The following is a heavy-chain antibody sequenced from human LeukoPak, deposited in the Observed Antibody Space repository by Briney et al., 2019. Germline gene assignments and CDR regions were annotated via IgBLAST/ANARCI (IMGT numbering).Heavy chain of an antibody. CDR2: IYYSGNT. V-gene: IGHV4-30-4*01. CDR1: GGSISSGDHY. CDR3: ARVSDARHPDY. Sequence: PSETLSLTCTASGGSISSGDHYWSWLRQPPGKGLEWIGYIYYSGNTNYIPSLKSRIIISVDTSKNQFSLRLSSVTAADTAVYYCARVSDARHPDYWGQGTLVTVSS. J-gene: IGHJ4*02.